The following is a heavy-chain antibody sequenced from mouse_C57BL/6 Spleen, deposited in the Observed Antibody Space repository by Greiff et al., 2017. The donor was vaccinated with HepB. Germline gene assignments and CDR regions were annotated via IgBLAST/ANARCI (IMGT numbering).Heavy chain of an antibody. D-gene: IGHD1-1*01. J-gene: IGHJ4*01. V-gene: IGHV1-4*01. CDR2: INPSSGYT. CDR3: ASYYGSSDYAMDY. Sequence: VQLQQSGAELARPGASVKMSCKASGYTFTSYTMHWVKQRTGQGLEWIGYINPSSGYTKYNQKFKDKATLTADKSSSTAYMQLSSLTSEDSAVYYCASYYGSSDYAMDYWGQGTSVTVSS. CDR1: GYTFTSYT.